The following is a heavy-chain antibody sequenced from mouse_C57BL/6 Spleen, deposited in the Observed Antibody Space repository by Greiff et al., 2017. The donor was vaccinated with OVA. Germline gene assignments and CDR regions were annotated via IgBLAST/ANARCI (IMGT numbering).Heavy chain of an antibody. D-gene: IGHD3-1*01. V-gene: IGHV5-16*01. J-gene: IGHJ2*01. CDR3: ARDRGYYFDY. CDR2: INYDGSST. CDR1: GFTFSDYY. Sequence: EVKLMESEGGLVQPGRSLKLSCTASGFTFSDYYMAWVRQVPEKGLEWVANINYDGSSTYYLDSLKSRFIISRDTAKNILYLQMSSLKSEDTATYYCARDRGYYFDYWGQGTTLTVSS.